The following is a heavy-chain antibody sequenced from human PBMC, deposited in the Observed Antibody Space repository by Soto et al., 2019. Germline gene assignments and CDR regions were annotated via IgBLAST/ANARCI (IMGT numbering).Heavy chain of an antibody. D-gene: IGHD3-10*01. J-gene: IGHJ6*02. Sequence: EVQLVESGGGLVQPGGSLRLSCAASGFTVSSNYMSWVRQAPGKGLEWVSVIYSGGSTYYADSVKGRFTISRDNSKNTLYLQMNSLRAEDTAVYDCAIQGDPYYGMDVWGQGTTVTVSS. CDR1: GFTVSSNY. CDR3: AIQGDPYYGMDV. V-gene: IGHV3-66*01. CDR2: IYSGGST.